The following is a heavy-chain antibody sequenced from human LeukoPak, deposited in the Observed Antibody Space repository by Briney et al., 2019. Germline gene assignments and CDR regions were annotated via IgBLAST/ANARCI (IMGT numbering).Heavy chain of an antibody. V-gene: IGHV1-8*03. D-gene: IGHD5-12*01. CDR3: ARGRSTGYPYYFEY. CDR1: GYTFTSYD. Sequence: ASVKVSCKASGYTFTSYDINWVRQATGQGLEWVGWTNPNSGSTGYAQKFQGRVTITRNTSISTAYMELSGLRSEDTAVYYCARGRSTGYPYYFEYWGQGTLVTVSS. J-gene: IGHJ4*02. CDR2: TNPNSGST.